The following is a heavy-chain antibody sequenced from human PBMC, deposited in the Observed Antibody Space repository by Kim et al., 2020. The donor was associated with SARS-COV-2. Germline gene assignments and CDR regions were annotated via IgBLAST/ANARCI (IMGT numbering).Heavy chain of an antibody. CDR2: INTNTGKP. Sequence: ASVKVSCKASGYTFNNFAINWVRQAPGQGLEWMGWINTNTGKPTYAPGFTGRFVFSMDTSVSTAYLQISSLTAEDTALYFCARYFPYYISGWNDFWGQGTLLTVSS. J-gene: IGHJ4*02. V-gene: IGHV7-4-1*02. D-gene: IGHD6-19*01. CDR3: ARYFPYYISGWNDF. CDR1: GYTFNNFA.